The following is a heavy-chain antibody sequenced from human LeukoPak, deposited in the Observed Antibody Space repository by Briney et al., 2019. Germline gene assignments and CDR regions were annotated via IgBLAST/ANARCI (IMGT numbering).Heavy chain of an antibody. CDR3: ARYPVDYYMDV. J-gene: IGHJ6*03. CDR1: GLTFSSYS. CDR2: ISSSSSYI. Sequence: GGSLRLFCAASGLTFSSYSMNWVRQAPGKGLGWVSSISSSSSYIYYADSVKGRFTISRDNAKNSLYLQMNSLRAEDTAVYYCARYPVDYYMDVWGKGTTVTVSS. V-gene: IGHV3-21*01.